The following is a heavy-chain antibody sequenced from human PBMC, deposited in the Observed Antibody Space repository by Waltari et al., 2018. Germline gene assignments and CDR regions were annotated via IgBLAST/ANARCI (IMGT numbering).Heavy chain of an antibody. J-gene: IGHJ4*02. CDR2: IRYDVSNK. D-gene: IGHD6-19*01. CDR1: GFTFSSYG. CDR3: AKDRGSGCIFDY. Sequence: QVQLVESGGGVVQPGGSLRLSCAASGFTFSSYGMHWVRQAPGKGLELVAFIRYDVSNKYYADSVKGRFTISRDNSKNTLYLQMNSLRAEDTAVYYCAKDRGSGCIFDYWGQGTLVTVSS. V-gene: IGHV3-30*02.